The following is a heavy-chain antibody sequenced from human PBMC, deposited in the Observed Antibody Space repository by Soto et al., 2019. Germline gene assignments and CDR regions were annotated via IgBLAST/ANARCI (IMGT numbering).Heavy chain of an antibody. D-gene: IGHD1-26*01. J-gene: IGHJ6*02. CDR2: IYPGDSDR. V-gene: IGHV5-51*01. CDR1: GYSFDKYW. CDR3: VRYRSRDYYYGMDV. Sequence: EVQLVPSGAEVKQPGESLKISCKGSGYSFDKYWIGWVRQMPGKGLEWMAIIYPGDSDRRYSPSFQGQVTISADQSIRTAYLQWSSLKASDSAIYYCVRYRSRDYYYGMDVWGQGTTVTVSS.